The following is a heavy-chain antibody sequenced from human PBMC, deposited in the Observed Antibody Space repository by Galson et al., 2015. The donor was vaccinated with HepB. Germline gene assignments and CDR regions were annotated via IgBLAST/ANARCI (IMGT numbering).Heavy chain of an antibody. J-gene: IGHJ6*02. CDR1: GYTFPGYI. CDR2: TSAYSNNT. CDR3: AREGGIVVVPAARAYYGMDV. Sequence: SVKVSCKASGYTFPGYIITWVRRAPGQGLEWMGWTSAYSNNTNYAQNFQGRVTMTTDTSTNTAYMELRSLRSDDTAVYYCAREGGIVVVPAARAYYGMDVWGQGTTVTVSS. D-gene: IGHD2-2*01. V-gene: IGHV1-18*04.